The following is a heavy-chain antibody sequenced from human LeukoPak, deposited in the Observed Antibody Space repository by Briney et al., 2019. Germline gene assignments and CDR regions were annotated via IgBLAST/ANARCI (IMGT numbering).Heavy chain of an antibody. Sequence: SETMSLTCAVSGYSISSGYYWGWIRQPPGKGLEWIGSIYHSGSTYYNPSLKSRVTISVDTSKNQFSLKLSSVTAADTAVYYCASGSYYFDYWGQGTLVTVSS. CDR1: GYSISSGYY. CDR2: IYHSGST. V-gene: IGHV4-38-2*01. D-gene: IGHD1-26*01. J-gene: IGHJ4*02. CDR3: ASGSYYFDY.